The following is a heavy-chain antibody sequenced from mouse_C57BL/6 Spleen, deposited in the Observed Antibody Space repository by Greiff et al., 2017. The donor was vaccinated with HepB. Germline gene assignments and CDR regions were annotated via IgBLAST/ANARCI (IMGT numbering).Heavy chain of an antibody. J-gene: IGHJ4*01. V-gene: IGHV14-4*01. Sequence: VQLQQSGAELVRPGASVKLSCTASGFNIKDDYMHWVKQRPEQGLEWIGWIDPENGDTEYASKFQGKATITADTSSNTAYLQLSSLTSEDTAVYYCTTITTVVNYYAMDYWGQGTSVTVSS. D-gene: IGHD1-1*01. CDR2: IDPENGDT. CDR1: GFNIKDDY. CDR3: TTITTVVNYYAMDY.